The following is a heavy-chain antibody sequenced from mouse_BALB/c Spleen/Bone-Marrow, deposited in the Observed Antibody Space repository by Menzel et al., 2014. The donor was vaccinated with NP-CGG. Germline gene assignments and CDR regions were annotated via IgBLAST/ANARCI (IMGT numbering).Heavy chain of an antibody. J-gene: IGHJ4*01. Sequence: VQLQQSGTVLTRPGASVKMSCKASGYSFTSYWMHWVKQRPGQGLEWIGAIYPGNSDTSYNQKFKGKAKLTAVTYANTPYIEFRSLTNEDSAVYYCTRVTIAMDYWGQGTSVAVSS. V-gene: IGHV1-5*01. CDR2: IYPGNSDT. CDR3: TRVTIAMDY. D-gene: IGHD2-12*01. CDR1: GYSFTSYW.